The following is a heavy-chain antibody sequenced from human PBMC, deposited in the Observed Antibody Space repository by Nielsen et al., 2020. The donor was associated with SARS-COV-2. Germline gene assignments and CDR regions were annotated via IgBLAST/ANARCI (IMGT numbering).Heavy chain of an antibody. V-gene: IGHV3-33*08. CDR2: IWYDGSNK. CDR3: ARNIEPYYYYGMDV. J-gene: IGHJ6*02. CDR1: GFTFSSYE. D-gene: IGHD5-12*01. Sequence: GESLKISCAASGFTFSSYEMNWVRQAPGKGLEWVAVIWYDGSNKYYADSVKGRFTISRDNSKNTLYLQMNSLRAEDTAVYYCARNIEPYYYYGMDVWGQGTTVTVSS.